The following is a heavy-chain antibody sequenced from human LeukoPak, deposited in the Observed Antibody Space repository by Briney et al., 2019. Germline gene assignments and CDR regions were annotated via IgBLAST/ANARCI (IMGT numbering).Heavy chain of an antibody. V-gene: IGHV3-23*01. CDR3: AKNRAVTPFYDY. CDR1: AFTFSSYA. Sequence: GGALRLSCAASAFTFSSYAMTWVRQAPGKGLEGVSAISGNGAGTYYADSVNGRFTISRDNSKNTLHLQMDSLRAEDTAVYYCAKNRAVTPFYDYWGQGTLVTVSS. CDR2: ISGNGAGT. J-gene: IGHJ4*02. D-gene: IGHD4-11*01.